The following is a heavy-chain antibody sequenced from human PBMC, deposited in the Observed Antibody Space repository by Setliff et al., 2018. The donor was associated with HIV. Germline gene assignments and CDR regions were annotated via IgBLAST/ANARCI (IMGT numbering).Heavy chain of an antibody. Sequence: SETLSLTCNVSGVSITSYYWSWIRQSPGKGLEYIGYIYSNGGTNYNPSLKSRVTISVDTSKNQFSLRLSSVTASDTAVYYCARMVSDYIGHSDYWGQGTLVTVSS. CDR2: IYSNGGT. J-gene: IGHJ4*02. D-gene: IGHD3-16*01. CDR3: ARMVSDYIGHSDY. V-gene: IGHV4-59*08. CDR1: GVSITSYY.